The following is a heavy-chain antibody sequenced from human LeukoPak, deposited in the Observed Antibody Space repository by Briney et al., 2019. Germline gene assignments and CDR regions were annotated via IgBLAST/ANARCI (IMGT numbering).Heavy chain of an antibody. CDR3: AKDFQAAAAKPYFFDY. CDR2: IKQDGSET. D-gene: IGHD2-2*02. Sequence: PGGSLRLSCAASGFIFSSYWMNWVRQAPGKGLEWVANIKQDGSETYYVDSVKGRFTISRDNAKNSLYLQMNSLRAEDTAIYYCAKDFQAAAAKPYFFDYWGQGTLVTVSS. V-gene: IGHV3-7*03. CDR1: GFIFSSYW. J-gene: IGHJ4*02.